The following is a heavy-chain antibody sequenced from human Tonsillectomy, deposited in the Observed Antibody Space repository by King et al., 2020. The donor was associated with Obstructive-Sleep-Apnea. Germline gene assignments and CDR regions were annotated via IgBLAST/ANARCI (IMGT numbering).Heavy chain of an antibody. D-gene: IGHD1-26*01. CDR1: GFTFNNAW. CDR2: IKTKTDGGTT. J-gene: IGHJ4*02. V-gene: IGHV3-15*01. Sequence: VQLVESGGGLVKPGGSLRLSCAASGFTFNNAWMSWVRQAPGKGLEWVGRIKTKTDGGTTDYAAPVKGRFTISRDDSKNTLYLQMTSLKTEDTAVYYCTPRPPGGATTFDYWGQGTLVTVSS. CDR3: TPRPPGGATTFDY.